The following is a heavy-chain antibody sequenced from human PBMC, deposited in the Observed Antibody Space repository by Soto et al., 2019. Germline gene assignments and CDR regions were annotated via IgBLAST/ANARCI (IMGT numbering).Heavy chain of an antibody. CDR1: GFTFSSYS. D-gene: IGHD6-13*01. CDR3: ARGSDPGIAAAGIFDY. J-gene: IGHJ4*02. V-gene: IGHV3-48*02. Sequence: EVQLVESGGGLVQPGGSLRLSCAASGFTFSSYSMNWVRQAPGKGLEWVSYISSSSSTIYYADSVKGRFTISRDNAKNSLYLQMNSLRDEDTAVYYCARGSDPGIAAAGIFDYWGQGTLVTFSS. CDR2: ISSSSSTI.